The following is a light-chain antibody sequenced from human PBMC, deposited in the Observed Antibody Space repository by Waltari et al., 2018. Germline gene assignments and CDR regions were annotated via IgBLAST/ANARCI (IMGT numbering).Light chain of an antibody. Sequence: DIQMTQSPSTLSASVGDRVPITCRASQSISSWLAWYQQKPGKAPKLLIYKASSLESGVPSRFSGSGSGTEFTLTISSLQPDDFATYYCQQYKSYPYTFGQGTKLEIK. CDR3: QQYKSYPYT. CDR1: QSISSW. CDR2: KAS. V-gene: IGKV1-5*03. J-gene: IGKJ2*01.